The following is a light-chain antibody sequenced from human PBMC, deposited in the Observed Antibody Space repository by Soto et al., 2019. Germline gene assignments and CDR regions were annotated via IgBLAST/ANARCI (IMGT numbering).Light chain of an antibody. Sequence: DIQMTQSPSTLSASVGDRVTITCRASQSINNWLAWYQQKPGKAPNLLTYDASRLESGVPSRFSGSGSGTEFTLTISSLQPDYFATYYCQQYNLYWTFGQGTKVDI. CDR3: QQYNLYWT. CDR1: QSINNW. J-gene: IGKJ1*01. CDR2: DAS. V-gene: IGKV1-5*01.